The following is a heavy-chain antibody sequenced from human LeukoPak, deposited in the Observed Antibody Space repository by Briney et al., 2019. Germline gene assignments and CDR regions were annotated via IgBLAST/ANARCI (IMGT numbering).Heavy chain of an antibody. CDR3: ARGPYGSGSYGRRGWVYYMDV. CDR1: GFSFSSYG. V-gene: IGHV3-30*02. Sequence: GGSLRLSCAASGFSFSSYGMHWVRQASGKGLELVAFIRYDGNEKYYAGSVQGRFTVARDNSKNTLYLEMNSLRAEDTAVYYCARGPYGSGSYGRRGWVYYMDVWGKGTTVTISS. CDR2: IRYDGNEK. D-gene: IGHD3-10*01. J-gene: IGHJ6*03.